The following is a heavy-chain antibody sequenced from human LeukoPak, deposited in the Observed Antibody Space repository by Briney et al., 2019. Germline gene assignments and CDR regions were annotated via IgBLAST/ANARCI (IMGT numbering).Heavy chain of an antibody. CDR3: ARAGGSYQVFDY. J-gene: IGHJ4*02. Sequence: GGSLRLSCAASGFTFNSYSMNWVRKAPGKGLEWISYITSSSGTIYYADSVKGRFTISRDNAKNSLYLQMNSLRAEDTAVYYCARAGGSYQVFDYWGQGTLVTVSS. CDR2: ITSSSGTI. CDR1: GFTFNSYS. D-gene: IGHD1-26*01. V-gene: IGHV3-48*01.